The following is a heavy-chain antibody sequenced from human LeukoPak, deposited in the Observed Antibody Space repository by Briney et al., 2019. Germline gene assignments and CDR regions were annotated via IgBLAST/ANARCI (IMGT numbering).Heavy chain of an antibody. V-gene: IGHV4-39*07. D-gene: IGHD3-10*01. CDR2: IYYSGST. J-gene: IGHJ4*02. Sequence: SETLSLTCTVSGGSISSSSYYWGWIRQPPGKGLEWIGSIYYSGSTYYNPSLKSRVTISVDTSKNQFSLKLSSVTAADTAVYYCARYSGYGSGSDYWGQGTLVTVSS. CDR3: ARYSGYGSGSDY. CDR1: GGSISSSSYY.